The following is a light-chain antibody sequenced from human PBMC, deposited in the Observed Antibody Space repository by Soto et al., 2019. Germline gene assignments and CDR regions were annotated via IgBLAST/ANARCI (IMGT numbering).Light chain of an antibody. CDR3: QQYDSSPRT. J-gene: IGKJ1*01. CDR1: QSVSSSF. CDR2: GAS. V-gene: IGKV3-20*01. Sequence: EIVLTQSPGTLSLSPGERATLSCVASQSVSSSFLAWYQQKPGQAPRLLIYGASNRATGIPDRFSGSGSGTDFTLTISRLEPEDFAVYYCQQYDSSPRTFGQGTKVEI.